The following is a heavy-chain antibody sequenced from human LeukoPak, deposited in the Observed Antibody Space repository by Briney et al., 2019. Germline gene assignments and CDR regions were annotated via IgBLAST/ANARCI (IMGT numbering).Heavy chain of an antibody. V-gene: IGHV3-48*03. CDR3: ARYRYEAVIGLFDS. J-gene: IGHJ5*01. Sequence: GGSPRLSCAASGFTFSSYEMNWVRQATGKGLEWVSYISSSGTITSNAGSVKGRFTISRDNSKNSLYLQMNSLRAEDTAVYYCARYRYEAVIGLFDSWGQGTLVTVSS. CDR2: ISSSGTIT. CDR1: GFTFSSYE. D-gene: IGHD3-9*01.